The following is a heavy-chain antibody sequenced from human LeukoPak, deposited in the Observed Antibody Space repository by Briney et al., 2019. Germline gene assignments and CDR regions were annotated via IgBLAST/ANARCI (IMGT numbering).Heavy chain of an antibody. V-gene: IGHV3-74*01. CDR2: INSDGSST. CDR1: GFTFSTYW. D-gene: IGHD2-2*01. Sequence: GGSLRLSCVASGFTFSTYWMHWFGKAQGKGLVWFSRINSDGSSTSYADSVKGRFTISRDNAKNTLYLQMNSLRAEDTAVYYCVRIVGVPTADNYWGQGTLVTVSS. J-gene: IGHJ4*02. CDR3: VRIVGVPTADNY.